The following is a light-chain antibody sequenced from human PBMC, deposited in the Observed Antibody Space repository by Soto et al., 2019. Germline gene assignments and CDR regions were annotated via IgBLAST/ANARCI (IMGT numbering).Light chain of an antibody. Sequence: ENVLTQSPGTLSLSPGERSTLSCRASQTVTNSFFAWYQQKPGQAPRLLIYGISSRATGIPDRFSGSGSGRDFTLTISRLEAEDFVVYYCQQYSSLPHTFGRGTKLEVK. CDR3: QQYSSLPHT. CDR1: QTVTNSF. V-gene: IGKV3-20*01. CDR2: GIS. J-gene: IGKJ2*01.